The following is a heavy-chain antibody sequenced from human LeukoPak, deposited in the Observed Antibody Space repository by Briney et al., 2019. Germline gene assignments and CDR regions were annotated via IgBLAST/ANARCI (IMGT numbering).Heavy chain of an antibody. Sequence: SETLSLTCTVSGGSISSSSYYWGWIRQPPGKGLEWIGSIYYSGSTYYNPPLKSRVTISVDTSKNQFSLKLSSVTAADTAVYYCASLGYCSSTSCYVGLPYYMDVWGKGTTVTVSS. CDR2: IYYSGST. CDR1: GGSISSSSYY. V-gene: IGHV4-39*01. CDR3: ASLGYCSSTSCYVGLPYYMDV. D-gene: IGHD2-2*01. J-gene: IGHJ6*03.